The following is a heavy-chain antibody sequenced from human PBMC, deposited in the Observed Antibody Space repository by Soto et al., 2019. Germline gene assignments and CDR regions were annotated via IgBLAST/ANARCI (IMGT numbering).Heavy chain of an antibody. D-gene: IGHD3-22*01. Sequence: PGKRLEWMGGFDPEDGETIYAQKFQGRVTMTEDTSTDTAYMELSSLRSEDTAAYYCATAYYYDSSGRMGMDVWGHGTTVPVSS. CDR2: FDPEDGET. V-gene: IGHV1-24*01. CDR3: ATAYYYDSSGRMGMDV. J-gene: IGHJ6*02.